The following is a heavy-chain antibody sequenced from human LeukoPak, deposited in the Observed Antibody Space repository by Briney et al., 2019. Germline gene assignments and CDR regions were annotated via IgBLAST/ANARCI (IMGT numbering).Heavy chain of an antibody. CDR3: ARSSGRSCYYFRTEAFDI. Sequence: ASVKVSCKASGYTFTGYYMHWVRQAPGQGLEWMGWINPNSGGTNYAQKFQGRVTMTRDTSISTAYMELSRLRSDDTAVYYCARSSGRSCYYFRTEAFDIWGQGTMVTVSS. D-gene: IGHD3-22*01. V-gene: IGHV1-2*02. J-gene: IGHJ3*02. CDR1: GYTFTGYY. CDR2: INPNSGGT.